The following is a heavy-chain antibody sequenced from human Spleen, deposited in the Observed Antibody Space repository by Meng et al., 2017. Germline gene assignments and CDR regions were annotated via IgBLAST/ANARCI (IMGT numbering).Heavy chain of an antibody. CDR1: GFTFSNYA. V-gene: IGHV3-23*01. D-gene: IGHD5-18*01. Sequence: GESLKISCAASGFTFSNYALTWVRQAPGKGLEWVSSIGDSGSSTYYADSVKGRFTISRDNSKNTLYLQMNSLRAEDTAVYYCAKDSWAVDTAMVLGLRGLRVYFDYWGQGTLVTVSS. J-gene: IGHJ4*02. CDR3: AKDSWAVDTAMVLGLRGLRVYFDY. CDR2: IGDSGSST.